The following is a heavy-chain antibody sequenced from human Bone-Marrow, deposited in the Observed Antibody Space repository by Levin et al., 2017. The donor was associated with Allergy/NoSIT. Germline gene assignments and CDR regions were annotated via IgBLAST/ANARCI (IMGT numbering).Heavy chain of an antibody. J-gene: IGHJ4*02. CDR1: GFTFSNCW. Sequence: GGSLRLSCAASGFTFSNCWMHWVRQAPGKGLVWVSRINSDGSSTTYADSVKGRFTISRDNAKNTLYLQMNSLGAEDTAVYYCARSSGYIDYWGQGTLVTVSS. CDR2: INSDGSST. CDR3: ARSSGYIDY. D-gene: IGHD6-19*01. V-gene: IGHV3-74*01.